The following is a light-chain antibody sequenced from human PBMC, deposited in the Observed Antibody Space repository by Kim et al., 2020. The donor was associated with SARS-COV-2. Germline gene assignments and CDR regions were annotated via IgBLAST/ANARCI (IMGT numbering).Light chain of an antibody. V-gene: IGKV1-5*01. CDR3: QEYSNGWA. CDR2: DAT. CDR1: QSMNRW. J-gene: IGKJ1*01. Sequence: DIQMTQSPSTLSASIGDRVTITCRASQSMNRWLAWYQQKPGKAPKLLIYDATTLESGVPSRFSGSGSETEFTLTISSLQPDDCATYYCQEYSNGWAFGQGTKVDIK.